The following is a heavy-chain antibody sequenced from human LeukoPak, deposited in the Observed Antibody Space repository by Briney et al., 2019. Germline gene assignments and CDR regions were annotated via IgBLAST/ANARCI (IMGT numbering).Heavy chain of an antibody. V-gene: IGHV3-7*01. J-gene: IGHJ4*02. D-gene: IGHD3-16*02. CDR1: GFTFSSYW. CDR3: GRVQYDYVWGSYHFYFDY. Sequence: GGSLRLFCAASGFTFSSYWMSWVRQAPGKGLEWVANIKQDGSEDYYVDSVKGRFTISRDNAKNSLYLQMNSLRAEDTAVYYCGRVQYDYVWGSYHFYFDYWGQGTLVTVSS. CDR2: IKQDGSED.